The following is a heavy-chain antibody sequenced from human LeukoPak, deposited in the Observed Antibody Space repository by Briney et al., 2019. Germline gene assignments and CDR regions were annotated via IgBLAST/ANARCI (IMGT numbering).Heavy chain of an antibody. D-gene: IGHD6-13*01. CDR3: ARSFHSSSWLHGDKVEDNWFDP. CDR2: INAGNGNT. Sequence: ASVKVSCKASGYTFTSYAMHWVRQAPGQRLEWMGWINAGNGNTKYSQKFQGRVTITRDTSASTAYMELSSLRSEDTAVYYCARSFHSSSWLHGDKVEDNWFDPWGQGTLVTVSS. J-gene: IGHJ5*02. V-gene: IGHV1-3*01. CDR1: GYTFTSYA.